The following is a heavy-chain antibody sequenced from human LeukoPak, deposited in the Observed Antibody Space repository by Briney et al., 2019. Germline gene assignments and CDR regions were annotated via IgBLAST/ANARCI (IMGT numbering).Heavy chain of an antibody. V-gene: IGHV3-64D*09. D-gene: IGHD3-22*01. Sequence: GGSLRLSCSASGFIFSSFGWHWVRQAPGKGLEYVSAISSSGGRTYYADSVKGRFTISRDNSKNTLYLQMSSLRAEDTAVYYCVKDRVHDSSSYYGYGYWGQGTLVTVSS. CDR2: ISSSGGRT. J-gene: IGHJ4*02. CDR1: GFIFSSFG. CDR3: VKDRVHDSSSYYGYGY.